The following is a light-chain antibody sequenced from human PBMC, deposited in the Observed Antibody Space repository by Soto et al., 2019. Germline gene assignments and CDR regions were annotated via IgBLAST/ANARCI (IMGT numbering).Light chain of an antibody. V-gene: IGKV2-28*01. CDR2: MGS. J-gene: IGKJ2*01. CDR3: MQALHTPRT. Sequence: EIVMTETPLSLPVPPGEPASGSCNTSQSLLHRNGDDYLAWYLQMPGQSPQLLIYMGSSRASGVPGRFSGSGSGTESTLQNSRLLAEDVGVYFCMQALHTPRTCGQGTKLESK. CDR1: QSLLHRNGDDY.